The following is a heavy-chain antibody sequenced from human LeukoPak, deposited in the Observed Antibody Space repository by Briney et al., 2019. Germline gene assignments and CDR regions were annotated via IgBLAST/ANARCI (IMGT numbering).Heavy chain of an antibody. Sequence: GGSLRLSCAAPGFTFSDYYMSWIRQAPGKGLEWVSYISSSSSHTNYADSVKGRVTISRDNAKNSLYLQMNSLRAEDTAVYYCARDSSLGYCSSTSCYVDYWGQGTPVTVSS. CDR3: ARDSSLGYCSSTSCYVDY. D-gene: IGHD2-2*01. CDR1: GFTFSDYY. J-gene: IGHJ4*01. V-gene: IGHV3-11*06. CDR2: ISSSSSHT.